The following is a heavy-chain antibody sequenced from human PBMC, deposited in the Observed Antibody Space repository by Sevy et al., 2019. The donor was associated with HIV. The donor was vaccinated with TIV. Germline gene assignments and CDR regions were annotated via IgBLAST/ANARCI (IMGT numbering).Heavy chain of an antibody. Sequence: SETLSLTCAVSGYSISSGYYWGWIRQPPGKGLEWIGSIYHSGSTYYNPSLKSRVTISVDTSKNQFSLKLGSVTAADTAVYYCARDRKPYYYGSGSYRWFDPWGQGTLVTVSS. CDR1: GYSISSGYY. V-gene: IGHV4-38-2*02. D-gene: IGHD3-10*01. J-gene: IGHJ5*02. CDR3: ARDRKPYYYGSGSYRWFDP. CDR2: IYHSGST.